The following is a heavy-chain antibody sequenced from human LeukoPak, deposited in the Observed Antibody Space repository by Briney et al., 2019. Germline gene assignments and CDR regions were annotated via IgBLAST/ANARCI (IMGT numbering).Heavy chain of an antibody. D-gene: IGHD3-10*01. V-gene: IGHV5-51*01. CDR2: VYPDDSDT. CDR1: GYRFTDYW. CDR3: ARLSVNRGAVLTMGYYGLDV. Sequence: GESLKISCKGSGYRFTDYWIGWVRQMPGKGLEWMGIVYPDDSDTRYSPSFQGQVTMSADKSISTAYLHWNSLKASDTAMYYCARLSVNRGAVLTMGYYGLDVWGQGTTVTVSS. J-gene: IGHJ6*02.